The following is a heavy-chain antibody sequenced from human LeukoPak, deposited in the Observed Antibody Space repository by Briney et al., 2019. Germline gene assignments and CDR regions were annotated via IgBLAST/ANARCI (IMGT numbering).Heavy chain of an antibody. Sequence: ASVKVSCKASGYTFTSYYMHWVRQAPGQGLEWMGTINPSGGSTSYAQKFQGRVTMTRDMSTSTDYMELSSLRSEDTAVYYCARDNSVEDTAWWFDPWGQGTLVTVSS. CDR2: INPSGGST. CDR1: GYTFTSYY. CDR3: ARDNSVEDTAWWFDP. V-gene: IGHV1-46*01. D-gene: IGHD4-23*01. J-gene: IGHJ5*02.